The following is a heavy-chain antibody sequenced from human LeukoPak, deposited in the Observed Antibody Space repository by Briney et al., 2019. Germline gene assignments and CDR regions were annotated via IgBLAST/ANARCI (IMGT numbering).Heavy chain of an antibody. CDR1: GGSISSSSYY. Sequence: PSETLSLTCTVSGGSISSSSYYWSWIRQPPGKGLEWIGEINHSGSTNYNPSLKSRVTISVDTSKNQFSLKLSSVTAADTAVYYCARQYAIYYYYYMDVWGKGTTVTVSS. CDR2: INHSGST. J-gene: IGHJ6*03. V-gene: IGHV4-39*01. CDR3: ARQYAIYYYYYMDV.